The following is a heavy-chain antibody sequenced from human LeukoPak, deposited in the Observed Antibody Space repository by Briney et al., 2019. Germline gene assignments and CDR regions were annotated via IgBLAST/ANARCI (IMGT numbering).Heavy chain of an antibody. CDR3: ARHSAVTTRPPGEDS. CDR2: ISGSGGRT. J-gene: IGHJ5*01. D-gene: IGHD4-17*01. V-gene: IGHV3-23*01. Sequence: PGGSLRLSCAASGFTFSNYAMSWVRQPPGKGLEWVSAISGSGGRTYYADSVKGRFTVSRDRSKNTVYLQMNSLRAEDAAIYYCARHSAVTTRPPGEDSWGQGTLVTVSS. CDR1: GFTFSNYA.